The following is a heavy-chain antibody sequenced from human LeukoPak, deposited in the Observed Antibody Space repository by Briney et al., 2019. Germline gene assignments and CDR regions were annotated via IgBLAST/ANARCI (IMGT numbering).Heavy chain of an antibody. CDR1: GFTFSSYS. CDR2: ISSSSSYI. D-gene: IGHD5-12*01. V-gene: IGHV3-21*01. CDR3: ARDQDIVATIRNDAFDI. J-gene: IGHJ3*02. Sequence: PGGSLRLSCAASGFTFSSYSMNWVRQAPGKGLEWVSSISSSSSYIYYADSVKGRFTISRDNAKNSLYLQMNSLRAEDTAVYYCARDQDIVATIRNDAFDIWGQGTMVTVSS.